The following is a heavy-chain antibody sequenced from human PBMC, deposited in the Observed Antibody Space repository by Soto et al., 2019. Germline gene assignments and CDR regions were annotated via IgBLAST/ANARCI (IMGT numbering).Heavy chain of an antibody. CDR2: IYRGGDT. D-gene: IGHD3-10*01. V-gene: IGHV3-53*01. CDR3: ARGMYGSGSYYIGDAFDM. Sequence: WGSLRLSCAVSGFTVSYNYMNWVRQAPGKGLEWVSVIYRGGDTFYADSVKGRFTISRDNSKNTLYLQMNSLRAEDTAVYYCARGMYGSGSYYIGDAFDMWGQGTMVTVSS. CDR1: GFTVSYNY. J-gene: IGHJ3*02.